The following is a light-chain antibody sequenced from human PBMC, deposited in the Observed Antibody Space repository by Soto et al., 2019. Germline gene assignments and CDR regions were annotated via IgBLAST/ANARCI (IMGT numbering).Light chain of an antibody. CDR3: QQYYSYPHT. V-gene: IGKV1-8*01. CDR1: QGISSY. Sequence: AIRMTQSPSSFSASTGDRVTITCRASQGISSYLDWYLQKPGKAPKLLIYAASTLQSGVPSRFSGSGSGTDFTLTISCLQSEDFATYYCQQYYSYPHTFGQGNKLEIK. J-gene: IGKJ2*01. CDR2: AAS.